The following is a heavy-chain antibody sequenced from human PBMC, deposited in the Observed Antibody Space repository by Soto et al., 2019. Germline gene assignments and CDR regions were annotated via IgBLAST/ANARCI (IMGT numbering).Heavy chain of an antibody. CDR1: GGSISSGGYY. CDR2: IYYSGST. V-gene: IGHV4-31*03. D-gene: IGHD2-2*01. Sequence: SETLSLTCTVSGGSISSGGYYWSWIRQHPGKGLEWIGYIYYSGSTYYNPSLKSRVTISVDTSKNQFSLKLSSVTAADTAVYYCAKEKISTSGCNWFDPWGQGTLVTISS. J-gene: IGHJ5*02. CDR3: AKEKISTSGCNWFDP.